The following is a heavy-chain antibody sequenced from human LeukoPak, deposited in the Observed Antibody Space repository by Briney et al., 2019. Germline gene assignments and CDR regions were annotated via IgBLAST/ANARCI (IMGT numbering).Heavy chain of an antibody. V-gene: IGHV4-39*01. J-gene: IGHJ4*02. D-gene: IGHD3-10*02. CDR2: IYYSGST. CDR1: GDSISSSSYY. Sequence: SETLSLTCTVSGDSISSSSYYWGWIRQPSGRGLEWIASIYYSGSTYYNPSLKSRVTIPVDTSKNQFSLNLSSVTAADTSFYYCASLGASGYVHYWGQGTLVTVSS. CDR3: ASLGASGYVHY.